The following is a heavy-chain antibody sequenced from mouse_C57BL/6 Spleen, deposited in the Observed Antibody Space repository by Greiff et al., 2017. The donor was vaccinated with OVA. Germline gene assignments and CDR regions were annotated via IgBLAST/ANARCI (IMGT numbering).Heavy chain of an antibody. CDR1: GFNIKDYY. V-gene: IGHV14-1*01. CDR3: TTTAQATFAY. J-gene: IGHJ3*01. D-gene: IGHD3-2*02. Sequence: EVKLQQSGAELVRPGASVKLSCTASGFNIKDYYMHWVKQRPEQGLEWIGRIDPEAGDTEYAPKFQGKATMTADTSSNTAYLQRSSLTSEDTAVYYCTTTAQATFAYWGQGTLVTVSA. CDR2: IDPEAGDT.